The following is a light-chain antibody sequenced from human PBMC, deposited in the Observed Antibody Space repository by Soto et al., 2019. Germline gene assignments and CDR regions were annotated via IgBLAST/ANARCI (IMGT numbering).Light chain of an antibody. J-gene: IGLJ3*02. CDR3: SSYAGSNIYVM. CDR2: EVN. CDR1: SSDVGAYNY. Sequence: QSVLTQPPSASGSPGQSVTISCTGTSSDVGAYNYVSWYQQHPGKAPKLMIYEVNERPSGVPDRFSGSKSGNTASLTVSGLQAEDEADYYCSSYAGSNIYVMFGGGTKVTVL. V-gene: IGLV2-8*01.